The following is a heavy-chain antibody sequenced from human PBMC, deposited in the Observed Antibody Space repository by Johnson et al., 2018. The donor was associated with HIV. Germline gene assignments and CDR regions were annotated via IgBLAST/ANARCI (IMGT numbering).Heavy chain of an antibody. D-gene: IGHD3-3*01. CDR1: GFTFSSYG. CDR3: AKDQDTIVGVVNYAFDI. CDR2: IRYDGSNK. Sequence: QVQLVESGGGVVQPGGSLRLSCAASGFTFSSYGMHWVRQAPGKGLEWVAFIRYDGSNKYYADSVKGRFTISRDNSKNTLYLQMNSLRAEDTAVYYCAKDQDTIVGVVNYAFDIWGQGTMVTVSS. J-gene: IGHJ3*02. V-gene: IGHV3-30*02.